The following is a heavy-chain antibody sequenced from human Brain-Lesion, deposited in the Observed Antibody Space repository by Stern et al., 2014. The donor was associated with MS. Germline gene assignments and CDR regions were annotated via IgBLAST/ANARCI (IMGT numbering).Heavy chain of an antibody. D-gene: IGHD5-18*01. J-gene: IGHJ5*02. Sequence: QMQLVQSGPGLVKPSQTLSLTCTVSGDSITSGGYYWSWIRQHPGRGLEWIGYIYYSGATFYNPSLKSRVTISLDTSHNQFSLRLSSVTAADTAIYYCARDWSGTSIHLAPAYGGHIRFDPWGQGILVTVSS. CDR3: ARDWSGTSIHLAPAYGGHIRFDP. CDR2: IYYSGAT. CDR1: GDSITSGGYY. V-gene: IGHV4-31*03.